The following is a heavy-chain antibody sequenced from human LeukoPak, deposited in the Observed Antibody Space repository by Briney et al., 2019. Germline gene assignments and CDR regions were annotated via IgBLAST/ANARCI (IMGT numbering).Heavy chain of an antibody. V-gene: IGHV4-30-4*01. Sequence: PSETLSLTCTVSGGSISSGDYYWSWIRQPPGKGLEWIGYIYYSGSTYYNPSLKSRVTISVDTSKNQFSLKLSSVTAADTAVYYCARDSVVRGAHYYHGMDVWGQGTTVTVSS. CDR1: GGSISSGDYY. CDR2: IYYSGST. D-gene: IGHD3-10*01. J-gene: IGHJ6*02. CDR3: ARDSVVRGAHYYHGMDV.